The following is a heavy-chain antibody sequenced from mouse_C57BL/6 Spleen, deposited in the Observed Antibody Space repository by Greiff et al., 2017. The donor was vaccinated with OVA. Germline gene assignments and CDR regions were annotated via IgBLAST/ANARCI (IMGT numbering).Heavy chain of an antibody. Sequence: VQLQQSGAELVKPGASVKLSCTASGFNIKDYYMHWVKQRTEQGLEWIGRIDPEDGDTKYDPKFKGKATITADTSSNTAYLQLSSLTSEDTAVYYCAGSPPTQWAMDYWGQGTSVTVSS. V-gene: IGHV14-2*01. CDR2: IDPEDGDT. CDR3: AGSPPTQWAMDY. J-gene: IGHJ4*01. D-gene: IGHD6-1*01. CDR1: GFNIKDYY.